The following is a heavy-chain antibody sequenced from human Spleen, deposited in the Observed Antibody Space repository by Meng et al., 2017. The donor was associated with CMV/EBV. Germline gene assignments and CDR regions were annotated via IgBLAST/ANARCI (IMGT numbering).Heavy chain of an antibody. CDR1: GFTFNNFG. J-gene: IGHJ6*02. Sequence: GGSLRLSCAASGFTFNNFGMHWVRQAPGKGLEWVAIIWYDGSDKYYAGPVKGRFTISRDNSKDMVYLQMNSLRAEDTAVYYCAKDLRNIALMVYDTQGGYYGMDVWGQGTTVTVSS. D-gene: IGHD2-8*01. V-gene: IGHV3-33*03. CDR3: AKDLRNIALMVYDTQGGYYGMDV. CDR2: IWYDGSDK.